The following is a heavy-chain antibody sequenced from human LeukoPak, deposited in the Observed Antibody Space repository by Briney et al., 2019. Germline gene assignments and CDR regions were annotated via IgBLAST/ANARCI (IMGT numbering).Heavy chain of an antibody. J-gene: IGHJ4*02. CDR2: IYYSGST. Sequence: SETLSLTCTVSGGSISSYYWSWIRQPPGKGLEWIGYIYYSGSTNYNPSLKSRVTISVKTSKNQFSLKLRSVTAADTAVYYCARDQGGYHDYWGQGTLVTVSS. CDR1: GGSISSYY. CDR3: ARDQGGYHDY. D-gene: IGHD3-22*01. V-gene: IGHV4-59*01.